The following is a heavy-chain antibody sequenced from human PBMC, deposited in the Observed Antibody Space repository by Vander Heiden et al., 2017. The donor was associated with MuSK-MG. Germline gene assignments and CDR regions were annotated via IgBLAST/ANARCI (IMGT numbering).Heavy chain of an antibody. CDR2: IEQDGSEK. J-gene: IGHJ4*01. V-gene: IGHV3-7*03. D-gene: IGHD6-13*01. CDR3: AKISVAAAGSNY. CDR1: RFMLSSCW. Sequence: EVQLVESGGGLVQPGGSLRLSCPASRFMLSSCWMTWVRQGPGKGLEWVANIEQDGSEKYYVDSVEGRFTISRDNANNSLYLQMNSLRAEDTAVYYCAKISVAAAGSNYWGHGTLVTVSS.